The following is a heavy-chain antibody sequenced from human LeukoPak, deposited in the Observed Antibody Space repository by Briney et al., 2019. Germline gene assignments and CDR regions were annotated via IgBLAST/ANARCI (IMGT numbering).Heavy chain of an antibody. CDR1: GYTFTGYY. D-gene: IGHD4/OR15-4a*01. J-gene: IGHJ4*02. CDR2: INPNSGGT. V-gene: IGHV1-2*06. CDR3: ARERDDYALDY. Sequence: GATVKVSCKASGYTFTGYYMHWVRQAPGQGLEWMGRINPNSGGTNYAQKFQGRVTMTRDTSISTAYMELSRLRSDDTAVYYCARERDDYALDYWGQGTLVTVSS.